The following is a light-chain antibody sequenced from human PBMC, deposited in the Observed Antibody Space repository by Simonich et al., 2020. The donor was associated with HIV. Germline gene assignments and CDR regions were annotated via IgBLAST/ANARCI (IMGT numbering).Light chain of an antibody. CDR2: KAS. CDR3: QQYYITPRT. Sequence: DIQMTQSPSSLSASVGDRVTITCRASQSISSYLNWYQQKPGKAPKLLIYKASSLESGVPSRFSGSGSGTDFTLTISSLRAEDVAVYYCQQYYITPRTFGQGTKVEIK. J-gene: IGKJ1*01. CDR1: QSISSY. V-gene: IGKV1-39*01.